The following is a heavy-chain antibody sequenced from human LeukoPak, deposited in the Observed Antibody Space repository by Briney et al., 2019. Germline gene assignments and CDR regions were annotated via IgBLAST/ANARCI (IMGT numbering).Heavy chain of an antibody. CDR3: ARIRNYYDSSGYPFDY. Sequence: GASVKVSCKASGYTFTGYYMHWVRQAPGQGLEWMGRINPNSGGTNYAQKFQGRVTMTRDTSISTAYMELSRLRSDDTAVYYCARIRNYYDSSGYPFDYWGQGTLVTVSS. D-gene: IGHD3-22*01. CDR2: INPNSGGT. V-gene: IGHV1-2*06. CDR1: GYTFTGYY. J-gene: IGHJ4*02.